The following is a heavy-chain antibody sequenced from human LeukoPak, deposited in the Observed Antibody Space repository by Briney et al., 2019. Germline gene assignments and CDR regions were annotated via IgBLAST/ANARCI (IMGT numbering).Heavy chain of an antibody. CDR3: AKDRKDSSTWYGPAY. Sequence: GGSLRLSCAASGFTFSTYGMHWVRQAPGKGLEWVAFIRYDGSNKYYADSVKGRFTISRDNSKNTLYLQMNSLRAEDTAVYYCAKDRKDSSTWYGPAYWGQGTLVTVSS. V-gene: IGHV3-30*02. CDR1: GFTFSTYG. J-gene: IGHJ4*02. D-gene: IGHD6-13*01. CDR2: IRYDGSNK.